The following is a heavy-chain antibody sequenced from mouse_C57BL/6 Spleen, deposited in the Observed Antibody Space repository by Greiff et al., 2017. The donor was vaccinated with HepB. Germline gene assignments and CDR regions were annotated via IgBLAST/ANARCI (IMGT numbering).Heavy chain of an antibody. CDR1: GYAFSSSW. CDR3: ARDYFDY. J-gene: IGHJ2*01. V-gene: IGHV1-82*01. CDR2: IYPGDGDT. Sequence: QVQLQQSGPELVKPGASVKISCKASGYAFSSSWMNWVKQRPGKGLERIGRIYPGDGDTNYNGKFKGKATLTADKSSSTAYMQLSSLTSEDSAVYFCARDYFDYWGQGTTLTVSS.